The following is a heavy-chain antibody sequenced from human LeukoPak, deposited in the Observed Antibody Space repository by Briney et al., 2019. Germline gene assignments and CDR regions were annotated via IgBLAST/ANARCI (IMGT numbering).Heavy chain of an antibody. CDR1: GFTFTTYW. CDR2: IKNDGTEN. D-gene: IGHD6-13*01. V-gene: IGHV3-7*05. Sequence: GGSLRLSCAASGFTFTTYWMSWVRQAPGKGLEWVANIKNDGTENYYVDSVKGRFTISRDNAKNSLCLQMNSLRAEDTAVYYCVAAGGYWGQGALVTVSS. CDR3: VAAGGY. J-gene: IGHJ4*02.